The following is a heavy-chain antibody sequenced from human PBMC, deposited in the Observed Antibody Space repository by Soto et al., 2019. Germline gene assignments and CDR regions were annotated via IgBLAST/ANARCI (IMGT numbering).Heavy chain of an antibody. J-gene: IGHJ4*02. CDR2: ISSSSSYI. CDR1: GFTFSSYS. Sequence: GGSLRLSCAASGFTFSSYSMNWVRQAPGKGLEWVSSISSSSSYIYYADSVKGRFTISRDNAKNSLYLQMNSLRAEDTAVYYCARDRSPTLYYDSSGPLGYWGQGTLVTVSS. D-gene: IGHD3-22*01. V-gene: IGHV3-21*01. CDR3: ARDRSPTLYYDSSGPLGY.